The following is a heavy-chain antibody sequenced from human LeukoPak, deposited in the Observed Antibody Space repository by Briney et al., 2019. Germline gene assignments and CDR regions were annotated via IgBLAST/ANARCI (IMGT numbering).Heavy chain of an antibody. V-gene: IGHV1-2*02. D-gene: IGHD3-10*01. CDR1: GYTFTGYY. CDR2: INPNSGGT. Sequence: ASVKVSCKASGYTFTGYYMHWVRQAPGQGLEWMGWINPNSGGTNYAQKFQGRVTMTRDTSISTAYMELSRQRSDDTAVYYCARGFGELYYYYYYMDVWGKGTTVTVSS. J-gene: IGHJ6*03. CDR3: ARGFGELYYYYYYMDV.